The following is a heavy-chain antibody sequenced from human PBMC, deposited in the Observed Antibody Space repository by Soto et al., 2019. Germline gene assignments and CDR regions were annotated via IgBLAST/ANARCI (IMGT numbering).Heavy chain of an antibody. D-gene: IGHD3-10*01. CDR2: IYYIGST. CDR1: GGSISSGGYY. Sequence: QVQLQESGPGLVKPSQTLSLTCTVSGGSISSGGYYWSWIRQHPGKGLEWIGYIYYIGSTYYNPSLKSRVTISVDTSKNQFSLKLSSVTAADTAVYYCARGGDGHNPLFDYWGQGTLVTVSS. CDR3: ARGGDGHNPLFDY. J-gene: IGHJ4*02. V-gene: IGHV4-31*03.